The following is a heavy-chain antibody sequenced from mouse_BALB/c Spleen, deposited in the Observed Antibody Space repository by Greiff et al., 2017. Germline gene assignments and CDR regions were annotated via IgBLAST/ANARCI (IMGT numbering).Heavy chain of an antibody. CDR3: ARDDYGSSYEYFDV. CDR2: IYPYNGGT. CDR1: GYTFTDYN. V-gene: IGHV1S29*02. J-gene: IGHJ1*01. D-gene: IGHD1-1*01. Sequence: VQLKQSGPELVKPGASVKISCKASGYTFTDYNMHWVKQSHGKSLEWIGYIYPYNGGTGYNQKFKSKATLTVDNSSSTAYMELRSLTSEDSAVYYCARDDYGSSYEYFDVWGAGTTVTVSS.